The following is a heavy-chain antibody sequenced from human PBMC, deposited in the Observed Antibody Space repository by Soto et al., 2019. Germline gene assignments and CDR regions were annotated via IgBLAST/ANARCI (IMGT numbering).Heavy chain of an antibody. J-gene: IGHJ4*02. D-gene: IGHD6-25*01. CDR2: IKKGGNEM. V-gene: IGHV3-7*03. Sequence: EVQLVESGGGLVQPGGSLRLSCEASRYTFSFDWMTWVRQAPGKGPEWVANIKKGGNEMYYMDSVKGRFTISRDSLKNSVFLQINSLRADHTAVYFCACGDHLDYWGQGTLVTVSS. CDR1: RYTFSFDW. CDR3: ACGDHLDY.